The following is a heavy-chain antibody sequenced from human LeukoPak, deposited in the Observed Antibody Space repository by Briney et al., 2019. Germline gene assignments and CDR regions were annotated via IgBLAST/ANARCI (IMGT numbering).Heavy chain of an antibody. V-gene: IGHV4-30-4*01. CDR3: ARENDDYGGKKAFDY. CDR2: IHYSGNT. J-gene: IGHJ4*02. D-gene: IGHD4-23*01. CDR1: GGSSRSGDYF. Sequence: SETLSLTCAVSGGSSRSGDYFWSWIRQPPGKGLEWIGHIHYSGNTYYHTSIKSRVSISVDTSKNQFSLKLSSVTAADTAVYYCARENDDYGGKKAFDYWGQGTLVTVSS.